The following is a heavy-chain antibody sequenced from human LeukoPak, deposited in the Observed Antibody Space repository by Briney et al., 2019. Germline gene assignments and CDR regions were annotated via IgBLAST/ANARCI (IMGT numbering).Heavy chain of an antibody. CDR1: GFTVSSNY. V-gene: IGHV3-66*01. D-gene: IGHD6-13*01. CDR3: ARRAAAGRCFDH. Sequence: GGSLRLSCAASGFTVSSNYMSWVRQAPGKGLEWVSVIYSGGSTYYADSVKGRFTISRDNSKNTLYLQMNSLRAEDTAVYYCARRAAAGRCFDHWGQGTLVTVSS. CDR2: IYSGGST. J-gene: IGHJ4*02.